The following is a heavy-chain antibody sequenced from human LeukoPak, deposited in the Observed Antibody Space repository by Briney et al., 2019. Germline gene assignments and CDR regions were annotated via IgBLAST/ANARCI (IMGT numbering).Heavy chain of an antibody. CDR3: ARSYGDYDRSLDY. CDR1: GFTFSDYY. J-gene: IGHJ4*02. CDR2: ISTGSSTI. D-gene: IGHD4-17*01. V-gene: IGHV3-11*04. Sequence: GGSLRLSCAASGFTFSDYYMSWIRQAPGKGLEWVSYISTGSSTIYYADSVKGRFTISRDNAKNSLYLQMNSLRAEDTAVYYCARSYGDYDRSLDYWGQGTLVTVSS.